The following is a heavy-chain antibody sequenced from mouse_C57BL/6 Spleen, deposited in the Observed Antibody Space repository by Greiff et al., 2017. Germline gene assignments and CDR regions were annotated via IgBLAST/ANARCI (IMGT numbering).Heavy chain of an antibody. CDR2: IWSGGST. J-gene: IGHJ1*03. D-gene: IGHD2-4*01. CDR3: ARGGLRREYWYFDV. Sequence: QVQLQQSGPGLVQPSQSLSITCTVSGFSLTSYGVHWVRQSPGKGLEWLGVIWSGGSTDYNAAFISRLSISKDNSKSQVFFKMNSLQADDTATYYCARGGLRREYWYFDVWGTGTTVTVSS. V-gene: IGHV2-2*01. CDR1: GFSLTSYG.